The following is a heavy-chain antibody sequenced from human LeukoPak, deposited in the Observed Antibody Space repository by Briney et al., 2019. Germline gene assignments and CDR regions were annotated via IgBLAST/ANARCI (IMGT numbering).Heavy chain of an antibody. J-gene: IGHJ4*02. D-gene: IGHD2-8*01. CDR1: GFTFSSYG. Sequence: PGGSLRLSCAASGFTFSSYGMHWVRQAPGKGLEWVAVISYDGSNKYYADSVKGRFTIPRDNSKNTLYLQMNSLRAEDTAVYYCAKFSPAHENGGYYFDYWGQGTLVTVSS. CDR2: ISYDGSNK. V-gene: IGHV3-30*18. CDR3: AKFSPAHENGGYYFDY.